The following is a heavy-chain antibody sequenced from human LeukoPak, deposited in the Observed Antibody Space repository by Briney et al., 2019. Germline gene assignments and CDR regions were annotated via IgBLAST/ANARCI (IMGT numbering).Heavy chain of an antibody. CDR3: ARDGSGLIVHNWFDP. CDR1: GFTFSSYW. D-gene: IGHD3-10*01. CDR2: INSDGSST. J-gene: IGHJ5*02. Sequence: GGSLRLSCAASGFTFSSYWMHWVRQAPGKGLVWVSRINSDGSSTTYADSVKGRFTISRDNAKNTLYLQMNSLRAEDTAVYYCARDGSGLIVHNWFDPWGQGTLVTVSS. V-gene: IGHV3-74*01.